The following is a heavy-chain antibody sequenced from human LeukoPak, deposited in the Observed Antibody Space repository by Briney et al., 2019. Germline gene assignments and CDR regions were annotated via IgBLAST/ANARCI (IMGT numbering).Heavy chain of an antibody. CDR1: GYTFTGYY. V-gene: IGHV1-2*02. CDR3: ARVQGGYEPLDY. J-gene: IGHJ4*02. Sequence: GPVKVSCKASGYTFTGYYMHWVRQAPGQGLEWMGWINPNSGVTNYAQKFQGRVTITRDTSISTAYMELSRLRSDDTAVYYCARVQGGYEPLDYWGQGTLVTVSS. D-gene: IGHD5-12*01. CDR2: INPNSGVT.